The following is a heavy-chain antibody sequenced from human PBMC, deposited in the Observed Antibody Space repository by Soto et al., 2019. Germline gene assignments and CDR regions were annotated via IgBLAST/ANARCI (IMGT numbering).Heavy chain of an antibody. J-gene: IGHJ5*02. CDR2: ISPSGAT. Sequence: SETMSLPCAVSAVSFTGYYLTWIRHSPGKGLEWIGEISPSGATTKNPSLGSRVTLSVDISKKQFSLNLTSVTAADTAVYYCARAARWRAYRGTFWSDLWGQGTLVTVSS. CDR3: ARAARWRAYRGTFWSDL. V-gene: IGHV4-34*01. D-gene: IGHD1-26*01. CDR1: AVSFTGYY.